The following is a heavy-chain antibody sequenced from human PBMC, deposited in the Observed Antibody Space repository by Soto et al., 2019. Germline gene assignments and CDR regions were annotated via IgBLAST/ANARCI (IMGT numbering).Heavy chain of an antibody. D-gene: IGHD3-3*01. CDR3: ARQSNVLRFLEWLLKGDYYYYGMDV. CDR1: GYSFTSYW. CDR2: IYPGDSDT. J-gene: IGHJ6*02. V-gene: IGHV5-51*01. Sequence: GESLKISCKGSGYSFTSYWIGWVRQMPGKGLEWMGIIYPGDSDTRYSPSFQGQVTISADKSISTAYLQWSSLKASDTAMYYCARQSNVLRFLEWLLKGDYYYYGMDVWGQGTTVTVYS.